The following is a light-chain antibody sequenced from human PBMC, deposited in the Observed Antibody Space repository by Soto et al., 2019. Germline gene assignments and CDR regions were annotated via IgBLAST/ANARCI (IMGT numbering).Light chain of an antibody. V-gene: IGKV1-13*02. CDR2: DAS. CDR3: LLFNTYPQA. Sequence: AIQLTQSPSSLSASIGDRVTITCRARQGIGSALAWYQQAPGKPSKLLIFDASTLENGVPSRFNGGGSGTDFTLTISSLQPEDFASYYCLLFNTYPQAFGGETKVEIK. J-gene: IGKJ4*01. CDR1: QGIGSA.